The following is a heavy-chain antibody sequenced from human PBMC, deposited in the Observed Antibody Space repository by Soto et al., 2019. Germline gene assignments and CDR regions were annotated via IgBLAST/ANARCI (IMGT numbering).Heavy chain of an antibody. CDR1: GYTFTSYA. Sequence: QVQLVQSGAEVKKPGASVKVSCKASGYTFTSYAMHWVRQAPGQRLEWMGWINAGNGTTKYSQKLQGRVTITRETSASTAYMELSSLRSEDTAVYYCARSSGFLEWLPTDYWGQGTLVTVSS. CDR2: INAGNGTT. D-gene: IGHD3-3*01. J-gene: IGHJ4*02. V-gene: IGHV1-3*01. CDR3: ARSSGFLEWLPTDY.